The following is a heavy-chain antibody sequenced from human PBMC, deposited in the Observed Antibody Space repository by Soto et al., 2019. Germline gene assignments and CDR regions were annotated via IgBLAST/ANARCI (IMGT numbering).Heavy chain of an antibody. CDR2: INHSGST. Sequence: PSETLSLTCAVYGGSLSDYYWNWIRLPPGKGLEWIGEINHSGSTSYNPSLESRVTISVDTSKNQFSLKLVSVTAADTAMYYCARRPKAISVPNYWGQGTMVTVYS. CDR3: ARRPKAISVPNY. J-gene: IGHJ4*02. D-gene: IGHD4-17*01. V-gene: IGHV4-34*01. CDR1: GGSLSDYY.